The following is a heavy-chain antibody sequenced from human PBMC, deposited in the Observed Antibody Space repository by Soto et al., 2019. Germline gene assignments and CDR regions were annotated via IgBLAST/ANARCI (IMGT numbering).Heavy chain of an antibody. CDR3: AKDLRDIVVVVAAAFH. CDR2: ISGSGGST. CDR1: GFTFSIYA. J-gene: IGHJ1*01. D-gene: IGHD2-15*01. V-gene: IGHV3-23*01. Sequence: PGGSLRLSCAASGFTFSIYAMSWVRQAPGKGLEWVSAISGSGGSTYYADSVKGRFTISRDNSKNTLYLQMNSLRAEDTAVYYCAKDLRDIVVVVAAAFHWGQGTLVTVSS.